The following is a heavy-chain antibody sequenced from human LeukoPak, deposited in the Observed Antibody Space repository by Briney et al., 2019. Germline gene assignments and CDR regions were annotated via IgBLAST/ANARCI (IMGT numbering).Heavy chain of an antibody. V-gene: IGHV3-30*04. CDR2: ISYDGSNK. Sequence: GGSLRLSCAASGFTFNSYAMHWVRQAPGKGLEWVAVISYDGSNKYYADSVKGRFTISRDNSENTLYLQMNSLRAEDTAVYYCMRDGRANWGQGTLVTVSS. CDR3: MRDGRAN. CDR1: GFTFNSYA. J-gene: IGHJ4*02.